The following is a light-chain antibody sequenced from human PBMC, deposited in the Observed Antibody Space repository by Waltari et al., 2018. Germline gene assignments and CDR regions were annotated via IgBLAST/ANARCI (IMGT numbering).Light chain of an antibody. Sequence: DIQMTQSPSSVSASVGDTVTISCRASQDVSTWLAWYQQKPGKAPNHLIYGASSLQSGVPSRFSGSGSGTEFTLTINGLQPEDFATYYCQQTDSFPLTFGGGTKVEIK. CDR2: GAS. V-gene: IGKV1-12*01. CDR3: QQTDSFPLT. J-gene: IGKJ4*01. CDR1: QDVSTW.